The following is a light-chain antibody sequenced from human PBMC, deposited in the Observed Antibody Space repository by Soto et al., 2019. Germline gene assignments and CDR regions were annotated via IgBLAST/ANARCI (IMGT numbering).Light chain of an antibody. CDR1: QSLLQSNGYNY. Sequence: DIVMTQSPLSLPVTPGEPASISCRSSQSLLQSNGYNYLDWYLQKPGQSPQLLIYLGSNRASGVPDRFSGSGSGTDFTLKISRVEAEDVGVYYCMLPLHSWTFGQGTKVEIK. CDR2: LGS. CDR3: MLPLHSWT. V-gene: IGKV2-28*01. J-gene: IGKJ1*01.